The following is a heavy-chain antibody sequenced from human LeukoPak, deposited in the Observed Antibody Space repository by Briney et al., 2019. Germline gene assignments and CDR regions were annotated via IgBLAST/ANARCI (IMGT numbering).Heavy chain of an antibody. Sequence: GGSLKLSCAASGFTLSGSAMHWVRQASGKGLEWVGRISSKVHNFATAYAASVRGRFTISRDDSKNMAYLQMNSLRAEDTAVYYCARDAFDPWGQGTLVTVSS. V-gene: IGHV3-73*01. J-gene: IGHJ5*02. CDR3: ARDAFDP. CDR2: ISSKVHNFAT. CDR1: GFTLSGSA.